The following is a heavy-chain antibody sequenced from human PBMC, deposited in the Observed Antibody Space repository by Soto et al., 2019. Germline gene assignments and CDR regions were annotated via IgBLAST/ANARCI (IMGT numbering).Heavy chain of an antibody. V-gene: IGHV3-74*03. CDR2: INGDGSST. Sequence: EVQLVESGGGLVQPGGSLRLSCAASGFTFSRYWMHWVRQAPGEGLVWVSRINGDGSSTTYAESVKGRFTISRDNVMSMVYLQMNSLRVEDTATYFCAGDGIAEAGTGNFDFWGQGTLVTVSS. CDR3: AGDGIAEAGTGNFDF. CDR1: GFTFSRYW. D-gene: IGHD6-19*01. J-gene: IGHJ4*02.